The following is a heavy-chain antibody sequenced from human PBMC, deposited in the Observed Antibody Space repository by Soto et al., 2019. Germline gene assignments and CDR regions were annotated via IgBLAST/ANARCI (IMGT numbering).Heavy chain of an antibody. CDR1: GITYSTSA. D-gene: IGHD2-2*01. J-gene: IGHJ4*02. CDR2: ISISGFTV. CDR3: VRESIRVPDGHY. V-gene: IGHV3-48*01. Sequence: GGSLRLSCAASGITYSTSAMSWVRQAPGKGLEWVSYISISGFTVYYADSVRGRFAISKDNAKNSLYLEMSSLIPEDTAVYYCVRESIRVPDGHYWGQGTPVTVSS.